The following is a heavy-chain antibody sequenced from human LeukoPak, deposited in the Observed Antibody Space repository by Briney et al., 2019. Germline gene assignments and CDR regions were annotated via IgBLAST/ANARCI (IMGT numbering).Heavy chain of an antibody. V-gene: IGHV3-74*01. CDR1: GFTFDSHW. Sequence: GSLRLSCAASGFTFDSHWMHWVRQAPGKGLVWVSRINNDGSDTRYADSVKGRFTISRDNAKNTLYLQMNSLRVEDTALYYCARRGSFDIWGQGTMVTVSS. D-gene: IGHD3-10*01. J-gene: IGHJ3*02. CDR2: INNDGSDT. CDR3: ARRGSFDI.